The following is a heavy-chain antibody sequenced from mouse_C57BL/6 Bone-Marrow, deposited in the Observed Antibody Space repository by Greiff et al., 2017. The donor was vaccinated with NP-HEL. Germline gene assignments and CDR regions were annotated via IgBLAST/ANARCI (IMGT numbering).Heavy chain of an antibody. D-gene: IGHD3-1*01. CDR3: ARRGYTYFDY. Sequence: VKLMESGAELVRPGTSVKVSCKASGYAFTNYLIEWVKQRPGQGLEWIGVINPGSGGTNYNEKFKGKATLTADKSSSTAYMQLSSLTSEDSAVYFCARRGYTYFDYWGQGTTLTVSS. V-gene: IGHV1-54*01. J-gene: IGHJ2*01. CDR2: INPGSGGT. CDR1: GYAFTNYL.